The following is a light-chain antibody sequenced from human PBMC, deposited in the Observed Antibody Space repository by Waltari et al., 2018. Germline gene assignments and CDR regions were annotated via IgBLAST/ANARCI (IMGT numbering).Light chain of an antibody. CDR2: LGS. Sequence: DIVMTQSPLSLPVTPGEPASISCRSTQSLLYSNRYNYLDWYLQKPGPSPQLLIYLGSSRASGVPDRFSGSGSGTDFTLKISRVEAEDVGVYYCMQTLQSPYTFGQGTKLEIK. CDR3: MQTLQSPYT. CDR1: QSLLYSNRYNY. J-gene: IGKJ2*01. V-gene: IGKV2-28*01.